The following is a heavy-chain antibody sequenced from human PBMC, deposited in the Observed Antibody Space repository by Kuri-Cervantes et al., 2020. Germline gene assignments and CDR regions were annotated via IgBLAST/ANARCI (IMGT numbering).Heavy chain of an antibody. D-gene: IGHD3-10*01. Sequence: SQTLSLTCAVYGGSFSGYYWSWIRQPPGKGLEWIGEINHSGSTNYNPSLKSRVTISVDTSKNQFSLKLSSVTAADTAVYFCAKNLFEWGYGSGTYGDYWGQGTLVTVSS. CDR1: GGSFSGYY. J-gene: IGHJ4*02. CDR3: AKNLFEWGYGSGTYGDY. V-gene: IGHV4-34*01. CDR2: INHSGST.